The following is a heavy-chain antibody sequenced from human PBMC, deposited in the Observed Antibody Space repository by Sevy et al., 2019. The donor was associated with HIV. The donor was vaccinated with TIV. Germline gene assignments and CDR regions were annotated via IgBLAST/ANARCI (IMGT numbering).Heavy chain of an antibody. CDR1: GFTXXXYX. CDR3: ARAVXXSPXXGXXV. V-gene: IGHV3-74*01. Sequence: GGSLRLSCAASGFTXXXYXMHWVRQAPGKGLVWVSRINSDGSSTSYADSVKGRFTISRDNAKNTLYLQMNSLRAEDTAVYYCARAVXXSPXXGXXVWGQGTTVTVSS. J-gene: IGHJ6*02. CDR2: INSDGSST. D-gene: IGHD2-8*01.